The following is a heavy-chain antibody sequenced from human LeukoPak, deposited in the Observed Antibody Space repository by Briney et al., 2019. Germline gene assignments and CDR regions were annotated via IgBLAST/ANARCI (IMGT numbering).Heavy chain of an antibody. D-gene: IGHD3-3*01. CDR3: AKVEWGLLSPFDN. Sequence: LSLTCTVSGGSISSGGYYWSWVRQAPGKGLEWVSAISGSGSSTYYADSVKGRFTISRDNSKNTLYLQMNSLRAEDTAVHYCAKVEWGLLSPFDNWGQGTLVTVSS. V-gene: IGHV3-23*01. J-gene: IGHJ4*02. CDR2: ISGSGSST. CDR1: GGSISSGGYY.